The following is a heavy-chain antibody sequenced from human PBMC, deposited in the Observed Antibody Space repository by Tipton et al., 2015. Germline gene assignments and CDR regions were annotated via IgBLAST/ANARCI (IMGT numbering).Heavy chain of an antibody. J-gene: IGHJ4*02. CDR2: IYRLGGS. Sequence: TLSLTCTVSGDSISTVSYHWTWIRQPPGKGLEFLGSIYRLGGSLYNPSLQSRLSISIDTSKNQFSLKMPSVTAADTAVYYCAAGTPFDYWGQGTLVTVSS. CDR3: AAGTPFDY. V-gene: IGHV4-39*01. D-gene: IGHD3-10*01. CDR1: GDSISTVSYH.